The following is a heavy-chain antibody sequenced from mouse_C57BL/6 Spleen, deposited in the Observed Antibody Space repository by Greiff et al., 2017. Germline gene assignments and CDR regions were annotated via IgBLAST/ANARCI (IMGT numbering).Heavy chain of an antibody. CDR3: ARHEDGLLREFAY. CDR2: FYPGSGSI. CDR1: GNTFTENT. Sequence: VKLQESGAELGKPGASVKRSCKVPGNTFTENTIHGEKQRSGQGLEGIGGFYPGSGSIRYNEKFKDKATLTADKSSSTVYMELSRLTSEDSAVYFCARHEDGLLREFAYWGQGTLVTVSA. J-gene: IGHJ3*01. D-gene: IGHD1-1*01. V-gene: IGHV1-62-2*01.